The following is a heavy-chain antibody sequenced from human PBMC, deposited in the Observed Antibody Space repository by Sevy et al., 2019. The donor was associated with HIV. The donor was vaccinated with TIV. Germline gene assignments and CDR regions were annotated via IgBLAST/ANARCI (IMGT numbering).Heavy chain of an antibody. CDR2: FDPEDGET. CDR3: ATVRCISTSCPYGMDV. Sequence: ASVKVSCKVSGYTLTELSMHWVRQAAGKGLEWMGGFDPEDGETIYAQKFQGRVTMTEDTSTDPAYMELSSLRYEDTAVYYCATVRCISTSCPYGMDVWGQRTTVTVSS. V-gene: IGHV1-24*01. J-gene: IGHJ6*02. CDR1: GYTLTELS. D-gene: IGHD2-2*01.